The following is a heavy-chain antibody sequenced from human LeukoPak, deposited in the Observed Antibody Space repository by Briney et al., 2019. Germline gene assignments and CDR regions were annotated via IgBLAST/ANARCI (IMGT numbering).Heavy chain of an antibody. D-gene: IGHD6-19*01. Sequence: GGSLRLSCAASGFTFSSYAMSWVRQAPGKGLEWVSVISGSGGSTYYADSVKGRFTISRDNSKNTLYLQMNSLRAEDTAVYYCAKARGQWLVGGAYFDYWGQGTLVTVSS. V-gene: IGHV3-23*01. CDR2: ISGSGGST. CDR3: AKARGQWLVGGAYFDY. CDR1: GFTFSSYA. J-gene: IGHJ4*02.